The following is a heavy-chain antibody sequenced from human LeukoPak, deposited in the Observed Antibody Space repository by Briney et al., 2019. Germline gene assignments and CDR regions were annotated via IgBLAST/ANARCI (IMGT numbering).Heavy chain of an antibody. J-gene: IGHJ6*03. D-gene: IGHD6-6*01. CDR1: GFTFSSYW. Sequence: GGSLRLSCAASGFTFSSYWMSWVRQAPGKGLEWVANIKQDGSEKYYVDSVKGRFTISRDNAKNSLYLQMNSLRAEDTAVYYCARVRSIAARRYYYYYYMDVWGKGTTVTVSS. V-gene: IGHV3-7*01. CDR2: IKQDGSEK. CDR3: ARVRSIAARRYYYYYYMDV.